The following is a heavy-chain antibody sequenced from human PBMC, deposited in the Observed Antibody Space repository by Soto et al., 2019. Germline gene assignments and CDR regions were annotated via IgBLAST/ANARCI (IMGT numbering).Heavy chain of an antibody. CDR2: ISGSDAGT. V-gene: IGHV3-23*01. Sequence: EVLLLESGGGLVQPGGSLRLSCEVSGFTFSSHAMSWVRQAPGKGLECVSAISGSDAGTFDADAVRGRFTISRDNSKNTLYLHMTSLRVEDTAIYYCTKDPCTRSSCYFDFWGQGSLVTVSS. CDR1: GFTFSSHA. CDR3: TKDPCTRSSCYFDF. D-gene: IGHD2-2*01. J-gene: IGHJ4*02.